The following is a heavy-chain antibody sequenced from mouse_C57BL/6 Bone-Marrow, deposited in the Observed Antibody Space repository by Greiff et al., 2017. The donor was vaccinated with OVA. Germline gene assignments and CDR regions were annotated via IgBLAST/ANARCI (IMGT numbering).Heavy chain of an antibody. J-gene: IGHJ3*01. V-gene: IGHV1-42*01. D-gene: IGHD4-1*01. Sequence: VQLKQSGPELVKPGASVKISCKASGYSFTGYYMNWVKQSPEKSLEWIGEINPSTGGTTYNQKFKAKATLTVDKSSSTAYMQLKSLTSEDSAVYYCAREPVSGTGFAYWGQGTLVTVSA. CDR1: GYSFTGYY. CDR2: INPSTGGT. CDR3: AREPVSGTGFAY.